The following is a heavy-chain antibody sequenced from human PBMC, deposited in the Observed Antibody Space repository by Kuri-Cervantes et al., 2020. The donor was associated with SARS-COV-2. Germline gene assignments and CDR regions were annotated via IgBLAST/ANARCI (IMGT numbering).Heavy chain of an antibody. Sequence: GESLKISCAASGFTFSSYAMSWVRQAPGKGLEWVSAISGSGGSTYYADSVKGRFTISRDNSKNTLYLQMNSLRAEDTAVYYCARDKRSLGFWSGYYSTRTRYWYFDLWGRGTLVTVSS. J-gene: IGHJ2*01. D-gene: IGHD3-3*01. V-gene: IGHV3-23*01. CDR2: ISGSGGST. CDR1: GFTFSSYA. CDR3: ARDKRSLGFWSGYYSTRTRYWYFDL.